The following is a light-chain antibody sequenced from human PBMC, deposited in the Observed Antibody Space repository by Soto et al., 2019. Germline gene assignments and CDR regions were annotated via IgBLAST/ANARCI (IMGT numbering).Light chain of an antibody. CDR2: DAS. V-gene: IGKV3-20*01. Sequence: EIVLTQSPGTLSLSPGERATLSCRASQSVSSNYLAWYQQKPGQAPRLLIYDASNRATGIPDRFSGSGSGTDFTVTISRLEPEDSAVYYCHQYGNPPQTFGKGTKVEIK. J-gene: IGKJ1*01. CDR1: QSVSSNY. CDR3: HQYGNPPQT.